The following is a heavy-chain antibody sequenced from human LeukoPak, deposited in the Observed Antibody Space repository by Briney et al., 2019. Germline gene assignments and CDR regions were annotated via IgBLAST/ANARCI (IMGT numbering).Heavy chain of an antibody. CDR3: ARDPQNSSSKRRSA. CDR1: GFTFSSYS. CDR2: ISSSGSYI. J-gene: IGHJ5*02. Sequence: GGSLRPSCAASGFTFSSYSMNWVRQAPGKGLEWVSSISSSGSYIYYADSVKGRFTISRDNAKNSLYLQMNSLRAEDTAVYYCARDPQNSSSKRRSASGQGTLVTVSS. V-gene: IGHV3-21*01. D-gene: IGHD6-6*01.